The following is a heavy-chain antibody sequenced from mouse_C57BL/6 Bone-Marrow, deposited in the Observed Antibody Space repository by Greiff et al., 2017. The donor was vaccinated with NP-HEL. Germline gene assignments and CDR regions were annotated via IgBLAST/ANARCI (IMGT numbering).Heavy chain of an antibody. V-gene: IGHV5-12*01. CDR2: ISNGGGST. J-gene: IGHJ4*01. D-gene: IGHD2-5*01. CDR1: GFTFSDYY. CDR3: ARQGSNSSGYYAMDY. Sequence: EVKVVESGGGLVQPGGSLKLSCAASGFTFSDYYMYWVRQTPEKRLEWVAYISNGGGSTYYPDTVKGRFTISRDNAKNTLYLQMSRLKSEDTAMYYCARQGSNSSGYYAMDYWGQGTSVTVSS.